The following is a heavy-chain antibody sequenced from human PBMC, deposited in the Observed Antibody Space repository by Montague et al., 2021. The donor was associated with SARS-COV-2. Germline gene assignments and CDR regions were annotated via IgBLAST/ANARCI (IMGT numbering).Heavy chain of an antibody. V-gene: IGHV4-61*02. J-gene: IGHJ2*01. D-gene: IGHD3-10*01. CDR3: ARVASGWGRGEFWYFDV. CDR2: MYTSGST. CDR1: GGSISSGKYY. Sequence: TLSLTCTVSGGSISSGKYYWSWIRQPAGKGLEWIGRMYTSGSTNYNPSLKSRVTISVDTSKNHISLKLTSVTAADTAVYYCARVASGWGRGEFWYFDVWGRGTLVTVSS.